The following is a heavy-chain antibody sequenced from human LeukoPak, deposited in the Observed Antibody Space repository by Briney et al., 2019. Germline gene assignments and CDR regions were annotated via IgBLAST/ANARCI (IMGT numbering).Heavy chain of an antibody. CDR1: GGTFSSYA. CDR3: ATEVRQPHDFWSGYPFDY. D-gene: IGHD3-3*01. J-gene: IGHJ4*02. V-gene: IGHV1-69*05. Sequence: ASVKVSCKASGGTFSSYAISWVRQAPGQGLEWMGGIIPIFGTANYAQKFQGRVTITTDESTSTAYMELSSLRSEDTAVYYCATEVRQPHDFWSGYPFDYWGQGTLVTVSS. CDR2: IIPIFGTA.